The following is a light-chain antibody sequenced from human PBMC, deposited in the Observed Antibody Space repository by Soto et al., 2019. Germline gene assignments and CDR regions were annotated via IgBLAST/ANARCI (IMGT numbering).Light chain of an antibody. CDR3: QSSDSSLSGWV. J-gene: IGLJ3*02. Sequence: QAVVTQPPSVSGAPGQRVTISCTGSSSNIGAGYDVHWYQQLPGTAPKLLIFGNTNRPSGVPDRFSGSKSGTSASLAITGLQADDEADYYCQSSDSSLSGWVFGGGTKLTVL. V-gene: IGLV1-40*01. CDR1: SSNIGAGYD. CDR2: GNT.